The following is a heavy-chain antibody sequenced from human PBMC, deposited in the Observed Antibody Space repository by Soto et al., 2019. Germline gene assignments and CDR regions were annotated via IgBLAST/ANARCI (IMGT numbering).Heavy chain of an antibody. CDR1: GFTFSSYS. CDR2: ISSSSSYI. D-gene: IGHD6-13*01. J-gene: IGHJ6*02. Sequence: PGGSLRLSCAASGFTFSSYSMNWVRQAPGKGLEWVSSISSSSSYIYYADSVKGRFTISRDNAKNSLYLQMNSLRAEDTAVYYCARERQQLTTTYYYGMDVWGQGTTVTVSS. V-gene: IGHV3-21*01. CDR3: ARERQQLTTTYYYGMDV.